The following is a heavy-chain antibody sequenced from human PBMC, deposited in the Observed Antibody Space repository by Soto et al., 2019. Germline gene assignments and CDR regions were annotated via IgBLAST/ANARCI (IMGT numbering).Heavy chain of an antibody. V-gene: IGHV3-30*18. CDR3: AKDLTTTVTLIDY. Sequence: GGSLRLSCAASGFTFSSYGMHWVRQAPGKGLEWVAVISYDGSNKYYADSVKGRFTISRDNSKNTLYLQMNSLRAEDTAVYYCAKDLTTTVTLIDYWGQGTLVTVSS. D-gene: IGHD4-17*01. J-gene: IGHJ4*02. CDR2: ISYDGSNK. CDR1: GFTFSSYG.